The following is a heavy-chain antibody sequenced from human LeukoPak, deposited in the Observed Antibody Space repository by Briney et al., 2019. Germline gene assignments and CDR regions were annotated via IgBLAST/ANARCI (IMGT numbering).Heavy chain of an antibody. CDR1: GFTFKSVS. D-gene: IGHD1-1*01. CDR2: IGHVAGDI. V-gene: IGHV3-21*01. J-gene: IGHJ4*01. Sequence: PGGSLRLSCVTSGFTFKSVSMSWVRQAPGKGLEWVAFIGHVAGDIFYGDSVKGRFNISRDDAKGSVYLQMNSPTVDDTAVYFCARDPYTGSMFDYWGHGTLVTVSS. CDR3: ARDPYTGSMFDY.